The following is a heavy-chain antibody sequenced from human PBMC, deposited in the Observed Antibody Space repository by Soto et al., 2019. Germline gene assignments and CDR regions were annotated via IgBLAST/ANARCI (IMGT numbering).Heavy chain of an antibody. CDR2: INAGNVNT. Sequence: QVQLVQSGAEVKKPGASVKVSCKTSGYTFTDYAMHWVRQAPGQRLEWMGWINAGNVNTKFPQKFQGRVTITRDTSASTAYMELSNLTSEDTAIYHCARSIMIVGADFHYWGQGTLVTVSS. CDR3: ARSIMIVGADFHY. V-gene: IGHV1-3*01. D-gene: IGHD1-26*01. CDR1: GYTFTDYA. J-gene: IGHJ4*02.